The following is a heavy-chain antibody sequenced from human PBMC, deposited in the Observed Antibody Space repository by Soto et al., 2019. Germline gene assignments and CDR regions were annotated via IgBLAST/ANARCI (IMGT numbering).Heavy chain of an antibody. CDR2: ISYDGSNK. CDR1: GFTFSSYA. D-gene: IGHD5-12*01. V-gene: IGHV3-30-3*01. Sequence: PGGSLRLSCAASGFTFSSYAMHWVRQAPGKGLEWVAVISYDGSNKYYADSVKGRFTISRDNSKNTLYLQMNSLRAEDTAVYYCARANRVGIVATSFDYWGQGTLVTVSS. J-gene: IGHJ4*02. CDR3: ARANRVGIVATSFDY.